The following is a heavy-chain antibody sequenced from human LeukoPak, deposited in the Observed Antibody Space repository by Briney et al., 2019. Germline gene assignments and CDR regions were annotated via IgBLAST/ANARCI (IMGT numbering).Heavy chain of an antibody. CDR3: AKGAGWYYYYGMDV. CDR2: ISGSGGST. CDR1: GFTFSSYA. Sequence: PGGSLRLSCAASGFTFSSYAMSRVRQAPGKGLEWVSAISGSGGSTYYADSVQGRFTISRDNSKNTLYLQMNSLRAEDTAVYYCAKGAGWYYYYGMDVWGQGTTVTVSS. D-gene: IGHD6-19*01. V-gene: IGHV3-23*01. J-gene: IGHJ6*02.